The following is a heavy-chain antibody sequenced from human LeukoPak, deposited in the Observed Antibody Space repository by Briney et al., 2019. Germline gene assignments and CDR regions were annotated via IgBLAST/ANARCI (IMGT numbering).Heavy chain of an antibody. CDR3: ARTSPYSSSHA. J-gene: IGHJ4*02. Sequence: GSLRLSCVASGFTFGKYWMSWVRQAPGKGLEWIGYIYYSENTNYNPSLKSRVTISVDTSKNQFSLKLSSVTAADTAVYYCARTSPYSSSHAWGQGTLVTVSS. CDR2: IYYSENT. D-gene: IGHD6-13*01. V-gene: IGHV4-59*01. CDR1: GFTFGKYW.